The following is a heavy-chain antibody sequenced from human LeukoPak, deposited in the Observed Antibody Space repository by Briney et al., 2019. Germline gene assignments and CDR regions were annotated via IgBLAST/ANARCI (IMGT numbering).Heavy chain of an antibody. V-gene: IGHV4-4*02. Sequence: PSETLSLTCAVSGGSISSSNWWSGVRQPPGKGLEWIGEIYHSGSTNYNPSLKSRVTISVDKSKNQFSLKLSSVTAADTAVYYCARVPTYYDFWSGYYSNWFDPWGQGTLVTVSS. CDR3: ARVPTYYDFWSGYYSNWFDP. J-gene: IGHJ5*02. D-gene: IGHD3-3*01. CDR1: GGSISSSNW. CDR2: IYHSGST.